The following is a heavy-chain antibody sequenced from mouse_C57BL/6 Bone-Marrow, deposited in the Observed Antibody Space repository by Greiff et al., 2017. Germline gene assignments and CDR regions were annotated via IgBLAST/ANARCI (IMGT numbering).Heavy chain of an antibody. CDR2: INSSYGCT. J-gene: IGHJ2*01. Sequence: QVQLQQPGTELVKPGASVKLSCKASGYTFTSYWMHWVKQRPGQGLEWIGNINSSYGCTNDNEKFKSKATLTVDKSSSTAYMQLSSLTSEDSADYYCARLRGDYGSFDYWGQGTTLTVSS. CDR3: ARLRGDYGSFDY. CDR1: GYTFTSYW. D-gene: IGHD1-2*01. V-gene: IGHV1-53*01.